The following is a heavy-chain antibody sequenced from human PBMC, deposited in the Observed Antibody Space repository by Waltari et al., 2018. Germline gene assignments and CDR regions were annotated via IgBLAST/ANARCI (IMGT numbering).Heavy chain of an antibody. J-gene: IGHJ4*02. CDR2: TNIDDGVT. Sequence: QVHLVQSGAEVKEPGASVKVSCEASGYTFANYGMTWVRQAPGQGLEWMGWTNIDDGVTKYAQSFWGRITMTADTSTSTAYIQLSSLMLEDTAVYYCARRHCPGGECHNTGHDSWGQGTLVTVSS. V-gene: IGHV1-18*01. D-gene: IGHD2-8*02. CDR3: ARRHCPGGECHNTGHDS. CDR1: GYTFANYG.